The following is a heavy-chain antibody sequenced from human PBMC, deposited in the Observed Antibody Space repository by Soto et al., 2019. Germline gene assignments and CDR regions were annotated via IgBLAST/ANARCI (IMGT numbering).Heavy chain of an antibody. CDR1: GYTFTSYY. D-gene: IGHD5-12*01. CDR3: ARASGVATSHHAFDS. CDR2: INPSGGST. V-gene: IGHV1-46*03. J-gene: IGHJ3*02. Sequence: GASVKVSCKASGYTFTSYYMHWVRQAPGQGLEWMGIINPSGGSTSYAQKFQGRVTMTRDTSTSTVYMELSSLRSEDTAVYYCARASGVATSHHAFDSWGQGTMVTVSS.